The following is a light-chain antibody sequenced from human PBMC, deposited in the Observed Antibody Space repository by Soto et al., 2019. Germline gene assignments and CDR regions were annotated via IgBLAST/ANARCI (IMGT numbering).Light chain of an antibody. Sequence: EIVLTQSPGTLSLSPGERATLSCRASQSVTNNQLTWYQQTPGQTPKVLIYAATTRGTGIPDRFSGSGSGTDFTLTISRLEADDFAVYYCQQYGTYVTFGGGTKVEIK. CDR3: QQYGTYVT. CDR1: QSVTNNQ. CDR2: AAT. J-gene: IGKJ4*01. V-gene: IGKV3-20*01.